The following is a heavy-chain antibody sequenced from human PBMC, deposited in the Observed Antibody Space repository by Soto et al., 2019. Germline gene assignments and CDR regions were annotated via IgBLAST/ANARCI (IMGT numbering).Heavy chain of an antibody. J-gene: IGHJ5*02. Sequence: KPSETLSLTCSVSGGSISSIDYFWSWIRQPPGKGLEWIGFIYHTGTTYYNPSLRSRVTISIDTSKSQFSMKLNSVTAADTAVYYCARVMAAMQNWLDPWGQGTQVTVSS. CDR2: IYHTGTT. D-gene: IGHD2-2*01. CDR1: GGSISSIDYF. V-gene: IGHV4-30-4*01. CDR3: ARVMAAMQNWLDP.